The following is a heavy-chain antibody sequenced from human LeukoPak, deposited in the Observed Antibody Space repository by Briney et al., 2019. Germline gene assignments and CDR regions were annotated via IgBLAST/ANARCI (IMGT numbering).Heavy chain of an antibody. J-gene: IGHJ6*03. CDR2: IYYGGST. CDR1: GGSISGYY. D-gene: IGHD2-2*01. V-gene: IGHV4-59*01. Sequence: KPSETLSLTCTVSGGSISGYYWSWIRQPPGKGLEWIGYIYYGGSTNYNPSLKSRVTISVDTSKNQFSLKLSSVTAADTAVYYCTREVPHALGYCSSTSCQNYYYYYYMDVWGKGTTVTVSS. CDR3: TREVPHALGYCSSTSCQNYYYYYYMDV.